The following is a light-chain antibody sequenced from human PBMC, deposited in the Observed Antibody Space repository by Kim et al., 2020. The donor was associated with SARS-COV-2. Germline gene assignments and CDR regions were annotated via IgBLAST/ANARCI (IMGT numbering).Light chain of an antibody. J-gene: IGKJ2*03. CDR2: KTS. V-gene: IGKV1-5*03. Sequence: ASVGDRVPITCRASQSISSWLAWYQQKPGKAPKRLIYKTSSLESGVPSRFSGSGSGTEFTLTISSLQPDDFATYYCQQYNSYSPYSFGQGTKLEI. CDR3: QQYNSYSPYS. CDR1: QSISSW.